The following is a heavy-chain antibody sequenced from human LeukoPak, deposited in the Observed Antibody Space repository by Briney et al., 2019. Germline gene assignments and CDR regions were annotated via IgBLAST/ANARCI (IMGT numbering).Heavy chain of an antibody. Sequence: SETLSLTCAVYGGSFSGCYWSWIRQPPGKGLEWMGEINHSGSTNYNPSLKSRVTISVDTSKNQFSLKLSSVTAADTAVYYCARGGGPDKTWGQGTLVTVSS. CDR3: ARGGGPDKT. V-gene: IGHV4-34*01. CDR1: GGSFSGCY. J-gene: IGHJ5*02. D-gene: IGHD3-10*01. CDR2: INHSGST.